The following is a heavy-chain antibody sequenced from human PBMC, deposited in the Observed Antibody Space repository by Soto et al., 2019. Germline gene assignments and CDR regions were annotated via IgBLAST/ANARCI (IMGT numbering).Heavy chain of an antibody. J-gene: IGHJ5*02. Sequence: PGGPLSLSCAASEFTFSSYWMHWVRQAPGKGLVWVSRINSDGSSTYYADSVKGRFTISRDNSKNTLYLQMNGLRAEDTAVYYCAKDSSAVAGNWFDPWGQGTLVTVSS. D-gene: IGHD6-19*01. CDR2: INSDGSST. V-gene: IGHV3-74*01. CDR3: AKDSSAVAGNWFDP. CDR1: EFTFSSYW.